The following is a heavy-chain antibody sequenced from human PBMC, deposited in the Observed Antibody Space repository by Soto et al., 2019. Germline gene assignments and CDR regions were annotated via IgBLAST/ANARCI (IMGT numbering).Heavy chain of an antibody. CDR1: GGSISSYY. V-gene: IGHV4-59*01. CDR3: ARGRSGQIVVFY. Sequence: SETLSLTCTVSGGSISSYYWSWIRQTPGKGLEWIGYVFYRGGTAYNPSLKSRFTISMDMSKSQFSLKVNSVTTADTATYYCARGRSGQIVVFYWGQGTPVTVSS. CDR2: VFYRGGT. D-gene: IGHD1-26*01. J-gene: IGHJ4*02.